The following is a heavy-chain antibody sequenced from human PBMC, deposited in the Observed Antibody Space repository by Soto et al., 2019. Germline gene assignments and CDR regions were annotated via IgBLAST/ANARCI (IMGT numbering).Heavy chain of an antibody. Sequence: QVQLVQSGAEVKKPGSSVKVSCKASGVTFSSETISWVRQAPGQGLEGVGGIIPLFGTANYAQKFQGRVTITADESTSTLYIELSSRRSDDTAVYYCATEVGDNPASPFDSWGQGTLVNVSS. CDR3: ATEVGDNPASPFDS. D-gene: IGHD2-21*01. V-gene: IGHV1-69*01. CDR1: GVTFSSET. J-gene: IGHJ4*02. CDR2: IIPLFGTA.